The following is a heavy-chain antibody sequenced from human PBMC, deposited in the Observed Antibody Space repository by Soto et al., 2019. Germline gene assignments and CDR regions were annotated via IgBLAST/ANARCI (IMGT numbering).Heavy chain of an antibody. CDR1: GGSLGTYY. CDR3: ARGPPFSLFGVVRWFDS. J-gene: IGHJ5*01. CDR2: IYYSGIT. Sequence: QVRLQESGPGLVTPSETLSLTCAVSGGSLGTYYWSWIRQSPGKELEWIGDIYYSGITNYNPSLKSRVNLSIETSNNQFSLYLTSLTAADTAIYYCARGPPFSLFGVVRWFDSWGQGTLVTVSS. V-gene: IGHV4-59*01. D-gene: IGHD3-3*01.